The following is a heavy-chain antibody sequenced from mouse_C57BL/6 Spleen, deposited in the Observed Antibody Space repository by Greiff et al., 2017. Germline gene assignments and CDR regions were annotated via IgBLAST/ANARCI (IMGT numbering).Heavy chain of an antibody. CDR1: GYTFTSYW. CDR2: IEPSDSYT. J-gene: IGHJ2*01. V-gene: IGHV1-69*01. D-gene: IGHD2-5*01. CDR3: ARKGAYSIPFDY. Sequence: QVQLQQPGAELVMPGASVKLSCKASGYTFTSYWMHWVKHRPGQGLEWIGEIEPSDSYTNYNQKFKGKSTLTVDKSSSTAYMQLSSLTSEDSAVYYCARKGAYSIPFDYWGQGTTLTVSS.